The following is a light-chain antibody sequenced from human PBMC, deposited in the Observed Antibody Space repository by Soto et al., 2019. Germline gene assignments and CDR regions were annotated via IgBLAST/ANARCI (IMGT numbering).Light chain of an antibody. V-gene: IGKV3-20*01. CDR3: QQYGRSPFT. CDR1: QSVSSTY. Sequence: EIVLTQSPGTLSLSPGERATLSCRASQSVSSTYLAWYQQKPGQAHRLLIYGASRRATGIPDRFSGSGSGTDFTLTMSRLEPEDFAVYYCQQYGRSPFTFGPGTKVDIK. CDR2: GAS. J-gene: IGKJ3*01.